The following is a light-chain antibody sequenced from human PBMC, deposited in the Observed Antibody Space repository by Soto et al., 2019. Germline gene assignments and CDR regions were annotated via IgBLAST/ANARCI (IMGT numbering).Light chain of an antibody. Sequence: VLTQSPGTLSLSPGERATLSCRAGQSVSSGYLAWYQQKPGQAPRLLIYGGSNRATGIPDRFSGSGSGTDFTLTISRLEPDDFAVYFCYCQQFRSSPVYTFGQGTKLEMK. V-gene: IGKV3-20*01. CDR1: QSVSSGY. CDR3: QQFRSSPVYT. J-gene: IGKJ2*01. CDR2: GGS.